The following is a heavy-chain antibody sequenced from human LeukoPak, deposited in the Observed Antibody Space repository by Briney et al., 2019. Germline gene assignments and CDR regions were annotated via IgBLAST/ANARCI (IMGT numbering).Heavy chain of an antibody. J-gene: IGHJ4*02. D-gene: IGHD6-19*01. CDR2: INSDGSTT. CDR1: GFTFSSYW. CDR3: ARGWLGFDY. Sequence: PGGSLRLSCAASGFTFSSYWMHWVRQAPGKGLVWVSRINSDGSTTNYADSVKGRFTISRDKAKNTLYLQMNSLRAEDTAVYYCARGWLGFDYWGQGTLVTVSS. V-gene: IGHV3-74*01.